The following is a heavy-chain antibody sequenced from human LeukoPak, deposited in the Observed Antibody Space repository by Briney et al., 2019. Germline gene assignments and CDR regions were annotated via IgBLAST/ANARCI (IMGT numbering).Heavy chain of an antibody. J-gene: IGHJ4*02. Sequence: SETLSLTCTVSGGSISSYYWSWIRQPPGKGLEWIGYIYYSGSTNYNPSLKSRVTISVDRSKNQFSLKLSSVTAADTAVYYCAREPGGGLDYWGQGTLVTVSS. D-gene: IGHD3-16*01. CDR1: GGSISSYY. CDR3: AREPGGGLDY. CDR2: IYYSGST. V-gene: IGHV4-59*12.